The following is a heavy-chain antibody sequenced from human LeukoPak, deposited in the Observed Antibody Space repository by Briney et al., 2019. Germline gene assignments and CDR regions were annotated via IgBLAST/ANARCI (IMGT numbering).Heavy chain of an antibody. V-gene: IGHV3-7*01. CDR2: IKQDGSEK. D-gene: IGHD3-22*01. CDR3: ARAEWTTYYYDSSGYMFDY. CDR1: GSTFSSYW. Sequence: PGGSLRLSCAASGSTFSSYWMSWVRQAPGKGLEWVANIKQDGSEKYYVDSVKGRFTISRDNAKNSLYLQMNSLRAEDTAVYYCARAEWTTYYYDSSGYMFDYWGQGTLVTVSS. J-gene: IGHJ4*02.